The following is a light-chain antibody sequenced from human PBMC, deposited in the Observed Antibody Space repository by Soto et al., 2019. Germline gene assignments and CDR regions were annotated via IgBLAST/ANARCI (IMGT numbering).Light chain of an antibody. CDR3: QQYGSSRT. CDR1: LSVSSSY. J-gene: IGKJ1*01. CDR2: CAS. V-gene: IGKV3-20*01. Sequence: EIVLTQSPGTLSLSPGERATLSCRASLSVSSSYLAWYQQKPGQAPRLLIYCASSRATGIPDRFSGCGSGTDFTLTISRLEPEDFAFYYCQQYGSSRTFGQGTKVEIK.